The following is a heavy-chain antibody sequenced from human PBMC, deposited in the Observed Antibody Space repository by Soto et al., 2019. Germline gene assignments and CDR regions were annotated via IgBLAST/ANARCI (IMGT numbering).Heavy chain of an antibody. Sequence: EVQLMESGGGLVQPGGSLRLSCAASGFTFSNYWMSWVRQAPGKGLEWVANIKQDGSEEYYGDSVKGRFTISRDNAKNSLYLQMSSLRADDTAVYYCTRGIRGSSGWSYYYGMDVWGQGTTVTVSS. J-gene: IGHJ6*02. V-gene: IGHV3-7*03. CDR1: GFTFSNYW. D-gene: IGHD6-19*01. CDR3: TRGIRGSSGWSYYYGMDV. CDR2: IKQDGSEE.